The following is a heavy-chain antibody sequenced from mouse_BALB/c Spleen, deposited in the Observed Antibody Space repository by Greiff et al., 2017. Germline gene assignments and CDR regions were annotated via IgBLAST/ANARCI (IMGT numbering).Heavy chain of an antibody. CDR1: GYTFSSYW. J-gene: IGHJ1*01. Sequence: VQLQQSGAELMKPGASVKISCKATGYTFSSYWIEWVKQRPGHGLEWIGEILPGSGSTNYNEKFKGKATFTADTSSNTAYMQLSSLTSEDSAVYYCARVRDGNYWYFDVWGAGTTVTVSS. CDR2: ILPGSGST. CDR3: ARVRDGNYWYFDV. D-gene: IGHD2-1*01. V-gene: IGHV1-9*01.